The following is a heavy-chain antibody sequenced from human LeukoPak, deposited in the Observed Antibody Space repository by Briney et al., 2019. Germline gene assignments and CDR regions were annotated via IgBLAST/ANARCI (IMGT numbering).Heavy chain of an antibody. CDR2: INHSGST. CDR1: GGSFSGYY. V-gene: IGHV4-34*01. CDR3: ARSGKSAYILDY. J-gene: IGHJ4*02. Sequence: SETLSLTCAVYGGSFSGYYWSWIRQPPGKGLEWIGEINHSGSTNYNPSLKSRVTISVDTSKNQFSLKLSSVTAADTAVYCCARSGKSAYILDYWGQGTLVTVSS. D-gene: IGHD3-16*01.